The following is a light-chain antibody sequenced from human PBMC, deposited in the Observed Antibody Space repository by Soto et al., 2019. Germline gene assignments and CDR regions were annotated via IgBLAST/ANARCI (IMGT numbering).Light chain of an antibody. CDR3: SSYTGDSSYV. V-gene: IGLV2-14*03. CDR2: GVS. CDR1: SSDVGAYDS. Sequence: QSVLTQPASVSGSPGQSIAISCTGTSSDVGAYDSVCWYQQHPGKAPKLIIFGVSNRPSGVSNRFSGRKSGNTASLTISGLQAEDEADYYCSSYTGDSSYVFGTGTKVTVL. J-gene: IGLJ1*01.